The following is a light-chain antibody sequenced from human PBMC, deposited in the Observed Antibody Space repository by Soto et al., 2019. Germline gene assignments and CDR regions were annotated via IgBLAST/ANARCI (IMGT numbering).Light chain of an antibody. Sequence: IHLTQSPSSLSASVGDRVTITCRASQGLSSYLAWYQQKPGKAPKPLIYAAFTLQSAVPSRFSGSESGTDFTLTISSLQPEDFGTYYCQQVNNYPLTFGGGTKVDIK. V-gene: IGKV1-9*01. CDR2: AAF. J-gene: IGKJ4*01. CDR1: QGLSSY. CDR3: QQVNNYPLT.